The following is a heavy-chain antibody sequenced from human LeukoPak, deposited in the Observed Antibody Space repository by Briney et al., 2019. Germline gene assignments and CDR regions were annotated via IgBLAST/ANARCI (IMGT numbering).Heavy chain of an antibody. Sequence: ASVKVSCKASGYTFTSYYMHWVRQAPGQGLEWMGIINPSGGSTSYAQKFQGRVTMTRDTSTSTVYMELSSLRSEDTAVYYCARGGVGAAYDSSGYYHFDYRGQGTLVTVSS. J-gene: IGHJ4*02. CDR1: GYTFTSYY. D-gene: IGHD3-22*01. V-gene: IGHV1-46*01. CDR3: ARGGVGAAYDSSGYYHFDY. CDR2: INPSGGST.